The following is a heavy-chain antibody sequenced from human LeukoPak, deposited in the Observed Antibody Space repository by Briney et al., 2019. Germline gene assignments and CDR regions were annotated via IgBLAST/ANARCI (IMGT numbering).Heavy chain of an antibody. CDR1: GGSFSGYY. CDR3: ARGAAHSSGHDY. V-gene: IGHV4-34*01. Sequence: SETLSLTCAVCGGSFSGYYWSWIRQPPGKGLEWIGEINHSGSTNYNPSLKSRVTISVDTSKNQFSLKLSSVTAADTAVYYCARGAAHSSGHDYWGQGTLVTVSS. CDR2: INHSGST. J-gene: IGHJ4*02. D-gene: IGHD6-19*01.